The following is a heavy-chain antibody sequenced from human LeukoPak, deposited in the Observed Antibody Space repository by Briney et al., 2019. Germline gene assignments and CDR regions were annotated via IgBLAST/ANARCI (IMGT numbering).Heavy chain of an antibody. CDR2: INPNSGGT. V-gene: IGHV1-2*02. D-gene: IGHD4-11*01. J-gene: IGHJ4*02. CDR3: ARGYIKRTVTTSLPY. CDR1: GYTFTGYY. Sequence: ASVKVSCKASGYTFTGYYMHWVRQAPGQGLEWMGWINPNSGGTNYAQKFQGRVTMTRDTSISTAYMELSSLRSEDTAVYYCARGYIKRTVTTSLPYWGQGTLVTVSS.